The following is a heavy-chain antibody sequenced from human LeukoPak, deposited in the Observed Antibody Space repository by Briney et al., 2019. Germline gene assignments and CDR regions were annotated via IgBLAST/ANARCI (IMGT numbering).Heavy chain of an antibody. Sequence: GGSLRLSCAASGFSFSNYWMCWVRQAPGKGLVCVSRINSDGSTTTYADSVKGRFTISRDNAKNTLHLQMNSLRAEDSALYYCARIRESLGLGAFDIWGQGTMVTVSS. V-gene: IGHV3-74*03. CDR3: ARIRESLGLGAFDI. J-gene: IGHJ3*02. CDR2: INSDGSTT. D-gene: IGHD7-27*01. CDR1: GFSFSNYW.